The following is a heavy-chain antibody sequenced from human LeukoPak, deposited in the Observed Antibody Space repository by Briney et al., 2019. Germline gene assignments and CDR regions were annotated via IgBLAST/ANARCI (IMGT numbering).Heavy chain of an antibody. CDR2: IRYDGSNK. Sequence: GGSLRLSCAASGFTFSSYGMHWVRQAPGKGLEWVAFIRYDGSNKYYADSVKGRFTISRDNSKNTLYLQMNSLRAEDTAVYYCAKDCAPFIVATRGYFDYWGQGTLVTVSS. CDR3: AKDCAPFIVATRGYFDY. D-gene: IGHD5-12*01. V-gene: IGHV3-30*02. CDR1: GFTFSSYG. J-gene: IGHJ4*02.